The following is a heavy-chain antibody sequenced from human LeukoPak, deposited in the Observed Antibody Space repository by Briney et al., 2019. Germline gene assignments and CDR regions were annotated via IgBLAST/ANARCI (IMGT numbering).Heavy chain of an antibody. CDR2: IKKDGSEK. D-gene: IGHD3-22*01. CDR3: ARDYYYDSSGYLGY. CDR1: GFTFSSYW. V-gene: IGHV3-7*01. J-gene: IGHJ4*02. Sequence: GGSLRLSCAASGFTFSSYWMSWVRQAPGKWLEWVANIKKDGSEKYYVDSVKGRFTISRDNAKNSLYLQMNSLGAEDTAVYYCARDYYYDSSGYLGYWGQGTLVTVSS.